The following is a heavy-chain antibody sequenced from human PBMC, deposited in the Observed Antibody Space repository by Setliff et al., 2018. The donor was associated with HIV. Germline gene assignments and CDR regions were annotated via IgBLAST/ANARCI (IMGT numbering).Heavy chain of an antibody. Sequence: SETLSLTCTVSGGSISPYYWSWIRQPPGKGLEWIAWISDRGTTNYNPSLKSRVTLSVDTSKNQFSLSLTSVTGADTAVYYCARGRVVVDNYYYYGIDVWGQGTTVTVSS. CDR2: ISDRGTT. J-gene: IGHJ6*02. D-gene: IGHD2-2*01. CDR3: ARGRVVVDNYYYYGIDV. CDR1: GGSISPYY. V-gene: IGHV4-59*01.